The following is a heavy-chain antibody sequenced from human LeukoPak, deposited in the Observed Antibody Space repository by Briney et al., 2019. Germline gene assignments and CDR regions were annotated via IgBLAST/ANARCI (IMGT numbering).Heavy chain of an antibody. CDR3: TTYYDSGPSKD. CDR2: INKNGGDQ. CDR1: GFTFNNYA. J-gene: IGHJ4*02. Sequence: PGGSLRLSCAASGFTFNNYAMSWVRQAPGKGLEWVANINKNGGDQYYGDSVKGRFTISRDNTKNSLYLQMNSLRAEDTAMYYCTTYYDSGPSKDWGQGTLVTVSS. V-gene: IGHV3-7*05. D-gene: IGHD3-22*01.